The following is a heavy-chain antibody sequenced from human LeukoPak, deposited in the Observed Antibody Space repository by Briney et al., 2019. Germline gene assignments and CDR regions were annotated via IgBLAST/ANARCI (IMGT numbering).Heavy chain of an antibody. D-gene: IGHD5-12*01. V-gene: IGHV3-30*18. Sequence: GGSLRLSCAASGFTFSSYGMHWVRQAPGKGLEWVAVISYDGSNKYYADPVKGRFIISRDNSKNTLYLQMNRLRAEDKAVYYCAKALRGYSGYEDDYYGMDVWGQGTTVTVSS. CDR2: ISYDGSNK. CDR3: AKALRGYSGYEDDYYGMDV. CDR1: GFTFSSYG. J-gene: IGHJ6*02.